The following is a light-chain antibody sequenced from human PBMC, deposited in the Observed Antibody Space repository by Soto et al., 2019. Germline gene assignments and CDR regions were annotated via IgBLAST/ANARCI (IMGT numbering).Light chain of an antibody. CDR3: GTWDSSLSAWV. CDR1: SSNIGENY. J-gene: IGLJ3*02. Sequence: QSVLTQPPSVSAAPGQKVTISCSGSSSNIGENYVSWYQQLPGTAPKLLIYQNNKRPSGIPDRFSGSKSGTSATLGIIGLQTGDEADYYCGTWDSSLSAWVFGGGTKLTVL. CDR2: QNN. V-gene: IGLV1-51*02.